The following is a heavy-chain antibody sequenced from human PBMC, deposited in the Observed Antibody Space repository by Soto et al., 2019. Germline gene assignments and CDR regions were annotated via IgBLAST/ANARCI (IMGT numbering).Heavy chain of an antibody. V-gene: IGHV3-64*02. Sequence: EVQLVESGEGLVQPGGSLRLSCAASGFTFSSYAMHWVRQAPGKGLEYVSAISSNGGSTYYADSVKGRFTISRDNSKNTLYLQMGSLRAEDMAVDYCARDAVAGVKGWYFDLWGRGTLVTVSS. CDR2: ISSNGGST. D-gene: IGHD6-19*01. CDR1: GFTFSSYA. J-gene: IGHJ2*01. CDR3: ARDAVAGVKGWYFDL.